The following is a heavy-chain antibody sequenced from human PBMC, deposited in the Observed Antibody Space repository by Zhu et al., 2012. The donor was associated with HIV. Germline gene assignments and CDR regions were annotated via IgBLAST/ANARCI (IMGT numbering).Heavy chain of an antibody. CDR2: ISYSGNT. CDR1: GGSISSHY. D-gene: IGHD3-10*01. J-gene: IGHJ2*01. CDR3: ASNYYGPGRSDWYFDL. V-gene: IGHV4-59*11. Sequence: QVQLLESGPGLVKPSETLSLTCTVSGGSISSHYWSWIRQPPGKGLEWIGYISYSGNTNYNPSLKSRLTISVDTSKNQFSLKLSSVTAADTAVYYCASNYYGPGRSDWYFDLWGRGTLVTVSS.